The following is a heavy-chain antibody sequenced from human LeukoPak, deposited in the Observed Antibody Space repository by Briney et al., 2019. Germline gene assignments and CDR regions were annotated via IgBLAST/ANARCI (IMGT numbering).Heavy chain of an antibody. J-gene: IGHJ4*02. CDR2: FSSSGGSP. D-gene: IGHD2-2*01. V-gene: IGHV3-23*01. Sequence: GGSLRLSCVASGFTFSTYALSWVRQAPGKGLEWDSAFSSSGGSPYYADSVNGRFTISRDNSKNTLYLQMNSLRAEDTALYYCAKDQALSLSSSRALDYWGQGTLVTVSS. CDR3: AKDQALSLSSSRALDY. CDR1: GFTFSTYA.